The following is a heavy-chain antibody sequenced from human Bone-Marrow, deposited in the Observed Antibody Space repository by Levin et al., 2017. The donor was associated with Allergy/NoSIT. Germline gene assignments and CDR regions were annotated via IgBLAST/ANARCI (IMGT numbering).Heavy chain of an antibody. Sequence: PGGSLRLSCAASGFTFSSYALSWVRQAPGKGLEWVSSISSSSSYIYYADSVKGRFTVSRDNAKKELSLQMKSLRVEDAAVYYCGREHGSSSRYSAASGEIDYWGQGTLVTVSS. CDR2: ISSSSSYI. D-gene: IGHD6-13*01. CDR3: GREHGSSSRYSAASGEIDY. V-gene: IGHV3-21*01. CDR1: GFTFSSYA. J-gene: IGHJ4*02.